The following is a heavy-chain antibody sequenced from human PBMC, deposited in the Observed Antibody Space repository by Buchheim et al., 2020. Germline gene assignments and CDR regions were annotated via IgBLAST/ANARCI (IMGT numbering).Heavy chain of an antibody. CDR1: GFSFSPYW. CDR2: IKQDGSEE. V-gene: IGHV3-7*01. CDR3: AGGGGWLTDH. D-gene: IGHD6-19*01. J-gene: IGHJ4*02. Sequence: KLVESGGGLVQPGGSLRLSCSASGFSFSPYWISWVRQAPGKGLEWVAMIKQDGSEELYADSVRGRFTISRDNAKTSVYLEMKSLRVEDTAVYFCAGGGGWLTDHWGQGTL.